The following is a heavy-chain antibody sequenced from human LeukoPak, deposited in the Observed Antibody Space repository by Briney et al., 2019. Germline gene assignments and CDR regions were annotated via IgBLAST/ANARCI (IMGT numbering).Heavy chain of an antibody. V-gene: IGHV3-21*01. Sequence: PGTSLRLSCAASGFTFSSYGMHWVRQAPGKGLEWVSSISSSSSYIYYADSVKGRFTISRDNAKNSLYLQMNSLRAEDTAVYYCARDREGWELPTHTLGYWGQGTLVTVSS. CDR3: ARDREGWELPTHTLGY. J-gene: IGHJ4*02. CDR1: GFTFSSYG. D-gene: IGHD1-26*01. CDR2: ISSSSSYI.